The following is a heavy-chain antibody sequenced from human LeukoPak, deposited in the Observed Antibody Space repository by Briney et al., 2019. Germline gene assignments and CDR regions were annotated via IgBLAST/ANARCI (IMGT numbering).Heavy chain of an antibody. V-gene: IGHV3-53*01. J-gene: IGHJ5*02. CDR2: IYSGGST. Sequence: PGGSLRLSCAASGFIVSSNYMSWVRQAPGKGLEWVSFIYSGGSTYYADSVKGRFTISRDNSKNTLYLQMNSLRAEDTAVYYCARGYCSSTSCYYNWFDPWGQGTLVTVSS. D-gene: IGHD2-2*01. CDR1: GFIVSSNY. CDR3: ARGYCSSTSCYYNWFDP.